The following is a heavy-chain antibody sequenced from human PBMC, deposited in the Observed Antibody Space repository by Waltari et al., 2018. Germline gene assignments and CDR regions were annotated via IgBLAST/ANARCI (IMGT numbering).Heavy chain of an antibody. V-gene: IGHV4-34*01. D-gene: IGHD6-19*01. CDR3: ARRRRVGGLDY. Sequence: QVQLQQWGAGLLKPSETLSLTCAFYGASLTGSSWSWIRQPPGKGLEWIGEINHSGSTNYNPSLKSRVTISVDTSKNQFSLKLSSVTAADTAVYYCARRRRVGGLDYWGQGTLVTVSS. CDR1: GASLTGSS. J-gene: IGHJ4*02. CDR2: INHSGST.